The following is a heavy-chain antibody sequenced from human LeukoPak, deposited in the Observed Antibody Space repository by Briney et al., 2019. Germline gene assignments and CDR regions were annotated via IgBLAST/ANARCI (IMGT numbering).Heavy chain of an antibody. CDR1: GGSISSYY. CDR3: ARVYVHYDFWSGYLNWFDP. V-gene: IGHV4-4*07. Sequence: SETLSLTCPVSGGSISSYYWSWIRQPAGKGLEWIGRIYTSGSTNYNPSLKSRVTMSVDTSKNQFSLKLSSVTAADTAVYYCARVYVHYDFWSGYLNWFDPWGQGTLVTVSS. D-gene: IGHD3-3*01. CDR2: IYTSGST. J-gene: IGHJ5*02.